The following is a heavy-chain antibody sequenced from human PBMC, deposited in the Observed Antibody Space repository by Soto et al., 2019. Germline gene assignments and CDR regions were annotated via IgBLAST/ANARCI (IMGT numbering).Heavy chain of an antibody. V-gene: IGHV3-23*01. Sequence: GGSLRLSCAASGFTFSSYAMSWVRQAPGKGLEWVSAISGSGGSTYYAQKFQGRVTMTRDTSTSTVYMELSSLRSEDTAVYYCASGIDLRQQLVPNDLLVWGQGTMVTVSS. CDR3: ASGIDLRQQLVPNDLLV. D-gene: IGHD6-13*01. CDR1: GFTFSSYA. J-gene: IGHJ3*01. CDR2: ISGSGGST.